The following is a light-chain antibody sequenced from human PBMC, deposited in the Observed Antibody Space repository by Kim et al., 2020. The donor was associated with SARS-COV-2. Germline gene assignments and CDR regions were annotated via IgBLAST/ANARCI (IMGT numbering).Light chain of an antibody. Sequence: GGTVTLTCGLSSGSVSTSYYPNWFQQTPGQAPRTLIYNTNPRSSGVPDRFSGSILGNKAALTITGAQADDESDYYCVLYVGSGIWVFGGGTQLTVL. CDR2: NTN. CDR3: VLYVGSGIWV. CDR1: SGSVSTSYY. J-gene: IGLJ3*02. V-gene: IGLV8-61*01.